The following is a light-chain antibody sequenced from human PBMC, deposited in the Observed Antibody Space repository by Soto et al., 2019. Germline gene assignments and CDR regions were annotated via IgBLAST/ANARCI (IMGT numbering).Light chain of an antibody. V-gene: IGLV2-14*01. J-gene: IGLJ1*01. CDR3: ASYTTSSTYV. CDR1: SSDAGGYSY. CDR2: DVS. Sequence: QSVLTQPASVSGSPGQSIAISCTGTSSDAGGYSYVSWYQQQPGKAPKLVISDVSNRPSGVSDRFSGSKSGNTASLTISGLQTEDEADYYCASYTTSSTYVFGNGTKV.